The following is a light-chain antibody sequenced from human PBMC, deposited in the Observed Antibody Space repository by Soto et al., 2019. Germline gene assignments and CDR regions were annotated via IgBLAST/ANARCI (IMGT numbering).Light chain of an antibody. J-gene: IGKJ5*01. Sequence: DIQMTQSPSSLSASVGDRVTITCRASQSISRYLNWYQQKPGKAPKLLIYGASSLQSGVPSRFSGSGSWTDFTLTISIRQREDFATYYCQQGYSTPPAFGKWTRLEIK. CDR2: GAS. CDR1: QSISRY. CDR3: QQGYSTPPA. V-gene: IGKV1-39*01.